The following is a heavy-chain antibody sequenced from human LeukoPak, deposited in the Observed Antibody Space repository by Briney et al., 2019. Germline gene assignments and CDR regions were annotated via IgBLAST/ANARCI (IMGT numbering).Heavy chain of an antibody. J-gene: IGHJ4*02. CDR2: MNPNSGNT. Sequence: GAPVKVSCKASGYTFTSYDINWVRLATGQGLEWMGWMNPNSGNTGYAQKFQGRVTMTRNTSISTAYMELSSLRSEDTAVYYCARGDFWSGYTDYWGQGTLVTVSS. D-gene: IGHD3-3*01. V-gene: IGHV1-8*01. CDR1: GYTFTSYD. CDR3: ARGDFWSGYTDY.